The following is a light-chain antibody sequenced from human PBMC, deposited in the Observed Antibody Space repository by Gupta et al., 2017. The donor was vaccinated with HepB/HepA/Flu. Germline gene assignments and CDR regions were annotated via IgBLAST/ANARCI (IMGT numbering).Light chain of an antibody. J-gene: IGKJ5*01. CDR2: GAS. CDR3: QQYKSYPIT. CDR1: QGINKA. Sequence: DIQMTQSPSSLSASVGDTVTITCRASQGINKALVWYQHKPGKAPKALIYGASSLESGVPSKFGGGGSGTDFTLTINSLQPEDFATYYCQQYKSYPITFGQGTRLEI. V-gene: IGKV1-16*02.